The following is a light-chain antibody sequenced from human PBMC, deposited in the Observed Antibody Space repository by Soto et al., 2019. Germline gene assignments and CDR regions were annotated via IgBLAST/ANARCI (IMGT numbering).Light chain of an antibody. V-gene: IGKV1-27*01. Sequence: DIQMTQSPSSLSASVGDTVTITCRASQGISNYLAWYQQKPGQVPNLLIYAASTLQSGVPSRFSGSGSGTVFTLTISRLRPEDVATYYCQKYNNAPRTFGQGTKVEI. J-gene: IGKJ1*01. CDR2: AAS. CDR3: QKYNNAPRT. CDR1: QGISNY.